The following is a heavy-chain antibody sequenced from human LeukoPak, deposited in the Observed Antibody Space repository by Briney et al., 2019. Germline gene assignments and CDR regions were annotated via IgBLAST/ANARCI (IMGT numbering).Heavy chain of an antibody. CDR2: IYYSEST. D-gene: IGHD6-13*01. CDR1: GGSISSYY. CDR3: ARQGSSSWYRWSDWFDP. Sequence: SETLSLTCTVSGGSISSYYWSWIRQPPGKGLEWIGYIYYSESTNYNPSLKSRVTISVDTSKNQFSLKLSSVTAADTAVYYCARQGSSSWYRWSDWFDPWGQGTLVTVSS. J-gene: IGHJ5*02. V-gene: IGHV4-59*01.